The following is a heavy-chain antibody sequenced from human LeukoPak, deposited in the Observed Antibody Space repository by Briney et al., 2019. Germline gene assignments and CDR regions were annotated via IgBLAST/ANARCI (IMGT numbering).Heavy chain of an antibody. CDR2: ISYDGSNK. V-gene: IGHV3-30*18. CDR1: GFTFTTYG. Sequence: PGGSLRLSCAASGFTFTTYGMHWVRQVPGKGLEWVAVISYDGSNKYYADSVKGRFTISRDNSKNTLYLQMNSLRAEDTAVYYCAKDATVYDRKRDVDYWGQGTQVTVSS. J-gene: IGHJ4*02. D-gene: IGHD3-22*01. CDR3: AKDATVYDRKRDVDY.